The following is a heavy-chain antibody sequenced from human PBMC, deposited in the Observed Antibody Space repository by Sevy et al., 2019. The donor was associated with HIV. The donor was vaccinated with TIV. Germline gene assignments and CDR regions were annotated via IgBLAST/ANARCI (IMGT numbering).Heavy chain of an antibody. D-gene: IGHD6-19*01. Sequence: GGSLRLSCSGSGFTFSVSAMHWVRQASGKGLEWLGRIRGKANGDATTYATSVKGRFTISRDDSKNTTYLQMNSLKTEDTAVYFCTIDRSGWNSWGQGTLVTVSS. CDR1: GFTFSVSA. J-gene: IGHJ4*02. CDR3: TIDRSGWNS. V-gene: IGHV3-73*01. CDR2: IRGKANGDAT.